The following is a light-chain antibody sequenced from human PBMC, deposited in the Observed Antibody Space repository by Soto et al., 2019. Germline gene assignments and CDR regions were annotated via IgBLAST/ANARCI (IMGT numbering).Light chain of an antibody. Sequence: EIVLTQSPGTLSLSPEERATLSCRASQSVSSSYLAWYQQKPGQAPRLLIYGASRRATGNPDRFSGSESGTDFTLTISRLEPEDFAVYYWQQYGSSPLTLGGGTKVEIK. V-gene: IGKV3-20*01. CDR1: QSVSSSY. CDR2: GAS. CDR3: QQYGSSPLT. J-gene: IGKJ4*01.